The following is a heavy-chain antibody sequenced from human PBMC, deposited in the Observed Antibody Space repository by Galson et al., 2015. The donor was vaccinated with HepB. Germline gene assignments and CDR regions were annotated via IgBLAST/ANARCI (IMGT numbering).Heavy chain of an antibody. CDR3: ARDGAADYSYYYYMDV. V-gene: IGHV6-1*01. CDR1: GDSVSSNSAA. CDR2: TFYRSQWYN. J-gene: IGHJ6*03. D-gene: IGHD3-16*01. Sequence: CAISGDSVSSNSAAWNWIRQSPSRGLEWLGRTFYRSQWYNDYAVSVKSRITINPDTSKNQFSLQLNSVTPEDTAVYYCARDGAADYSYYYYMDVWGKGTTATVSS.